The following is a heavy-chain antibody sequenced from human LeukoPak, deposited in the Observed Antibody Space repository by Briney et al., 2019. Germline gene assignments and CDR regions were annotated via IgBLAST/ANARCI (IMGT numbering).Heavy chain of an antibody. D-gene: IGHD3-3*01. CDR2: IYYSGST. J-gene: IGHJ6*02. Sequence: SETLSLTCTVSGGSNSSYYWSWIRQPPGKGLEWIGYIYYSGSTNYNPSLKSRVTISVDTSKNQFSLKLSSVTAADTAVYYCARHSRFLEWFPYWYYGMDVWGQGTTVTVSS. CDR3: ARHSRFLEWFPYWYYGMDV. V-gene: IGHV4-59*08. CDR1: GGSNSSYY.